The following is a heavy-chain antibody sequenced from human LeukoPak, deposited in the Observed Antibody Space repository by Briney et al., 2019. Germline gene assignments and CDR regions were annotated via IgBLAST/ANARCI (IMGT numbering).Heavy chain of an antibody. Sequence: GGSLRPSSAPHAFPFSRYWMPWAPHDPGTRPEWVANIKEDGSEKYYVDSVKGRFTIPRDNANNSLCLQMNSLRAEDTAVYYCARGGGTNDLWGQGTMVTVSS. CDR3: ARGGGTNDL. D-gene: IGHD1-7*01. CDR2: IKEDGSEK. J-gene: IGHJ3*01. V-gene: IGHV3-7*04. CDR1: AFPFSRYW.